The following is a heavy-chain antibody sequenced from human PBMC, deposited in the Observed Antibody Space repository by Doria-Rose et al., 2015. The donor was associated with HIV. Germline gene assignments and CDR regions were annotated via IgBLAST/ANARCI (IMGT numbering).Heavy chain of an antibody. CDR2: IMSDDER. D-gene: IGHD6-13*01. CDR3: ARIKSSRWCHKYYFDF. CDR1: GVSLSSPGMG. V-gene: IGHV2-26*01. J-gene: IGHJ4*02. Sequence: QVQLVESGPVLVKPTETLTLTCTVSGVSLSSPGMGVSWSRQPPGKALEWLANIMSDDERSDTTSLKSRLTISRGTSMSQVVLTMTDMDPVDTATYYCARIKSSRWCHKYYFDFGGQGTLVIVSA.